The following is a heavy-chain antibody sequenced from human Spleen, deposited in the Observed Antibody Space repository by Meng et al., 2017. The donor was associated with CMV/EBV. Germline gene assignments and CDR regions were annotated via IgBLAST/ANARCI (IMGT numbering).Heavy chain of an antibody. CDR3: ATSPCGGDCPLDY. J-gene: IGHJ4*02. Sequence: SVKVSCKASGYTFTSYGISWVRQAPGQGLEWMGGIIPIFGTANYAQKFQGRVTITTDESTSTAYMELSSLRSEDTAVYYCATSPCGGDCPLDYWGQGTLVTVSS. D-gene: IGHD2-21*01. V-gene: IGHV1-69*05. CDR2: IIPIFGTA. CDR1: GYTFTSYG.